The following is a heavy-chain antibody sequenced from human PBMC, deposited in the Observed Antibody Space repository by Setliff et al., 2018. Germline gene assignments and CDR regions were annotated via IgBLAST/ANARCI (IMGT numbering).Heavy chain of an antibody. D-gene: IGHD3-22*01. V-gene: IGHV3-23*01. CDR3: AKGQGQYYDSSGYYGRVLDY. Sequence: GGSLRLSCAASGFTFNAYAMSWVRQAPGKGLEWVSAITFGSLSRYYADSVKGRFTISRDNSKNTLFLEINSLRTEDTAVYYCAKGQGQYYDSSGYYGRVLDYWGQGTLVTVSS. CDR1: GFTFNAYA. CDR2: ITFGSLSR. J-gene: IGHJ4*02.